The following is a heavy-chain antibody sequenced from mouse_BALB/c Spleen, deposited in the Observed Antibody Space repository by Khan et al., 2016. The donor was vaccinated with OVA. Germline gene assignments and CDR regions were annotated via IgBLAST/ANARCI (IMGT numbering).Heavy chain of an antibody. V-gene: IGHV14-1*02. CDR1: GFNIKDYY. D-gene: IGHD2-3*01. CDR3: TRDGYSPWFVY. J-gene: IGHJ3*01. CDR2: IDPENGNT. Sequence: VQLQQSGAELVRPGALVKLSCKASGFNIKDYYIHWVKQRPEQGLEWIGWIDPENGNTIYDPKFQGQATITADTSSNTAYLQLSSLTSEDTAVYYCTRDGYSPWFVYWGQGTLVTVSA.